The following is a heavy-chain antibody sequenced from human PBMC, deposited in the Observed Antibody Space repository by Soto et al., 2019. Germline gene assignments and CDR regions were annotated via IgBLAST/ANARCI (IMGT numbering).Heavy chain of an antibody. CDR1: GGTFSSYA. D-gene: IGHD3-10*01. CDR2: IIPIFGTA. CDR3: ARVRRVRWFGELSVDYYGMDV. J-gene: IGHJ6*02. V-gene: IGHV1-69*13. Sequence: SVKVSCKASGGTFSSYAISWVRQAPGQGLEWMGGIIPIFGTANYAQKFQGRVTITADESTSTAYMELSSLRSEDTAVYYCARVRRVRWFGELSVDYYGMDVWGQGTTVTVS.